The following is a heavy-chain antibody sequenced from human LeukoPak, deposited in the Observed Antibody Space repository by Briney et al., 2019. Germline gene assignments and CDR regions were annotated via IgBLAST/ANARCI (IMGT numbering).Heavy chain of an antibody. J-gene: IGHJ5*02. CDR3: ATEFYDFLSGESWFDP. CDR1: GDSIDSVSYY. D-gene: IGHD3-9*01. Sequence: SETLSLTCTVSGDSIDSVSYYWGWIRQAPGKGPEWIASIDYSGRTFYNPSLRSRVTISVDTSNNDFSLNLTSVTAADTAVYYCATEFYDFLSGESWFDPWGQGALVTVS. CDR2: IDYSGRT. V-gene: IGHV4-39*07.